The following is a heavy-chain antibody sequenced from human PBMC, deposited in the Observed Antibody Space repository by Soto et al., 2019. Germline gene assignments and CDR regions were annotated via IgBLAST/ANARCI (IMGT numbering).Heavy chain of an antibody. CDR2: INHSGST. CDR3: GSRGYSYGYYYYYGMDV. J-gene: IGHJ6*02. D-gene: IGHD5-18*01. CDR1: GGSFSGYY. Sequence: SETLSLTCAVYGGSFSGYYWSWIRQPPGKGLEWIGEINHSGSTNYNPSLKSRVTISVDTSKNQFSLKLSSVTAADTAVYYCGSRGYSYGYYYYYGMDVWGQGTTVTVSS. V-gene: IGHV4-34*01.